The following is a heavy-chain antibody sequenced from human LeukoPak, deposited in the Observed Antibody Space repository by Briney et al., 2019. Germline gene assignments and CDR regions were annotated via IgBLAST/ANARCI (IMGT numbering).Heavy chain of an antibody. D-gene: IGHD2-8*01. CDR3: ARDQWTRAFDY. J-gene: IGHJ4*02. V-gene: IGHV3-21*01. Sequence: GGSLRLSCAASGFTFTSYSMNWVRQAPGKGLEWVSSISSSSSYIYYADSVKGRFTISRDNAKNSLYLQMNSLRAEDTAVYYCARDQWTRAFDYWGQGTLVTVSS. CDR1: GFTFTSYS. CDR2: ISSSSSYI.